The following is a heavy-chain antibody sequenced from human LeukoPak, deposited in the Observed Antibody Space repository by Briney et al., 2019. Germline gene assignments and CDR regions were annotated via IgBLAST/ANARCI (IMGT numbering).Heavy chain of an antibody. J-gene: IGHJ5*02. CDR1: GDSFTSYV. Sequence: GASVKVSCKASGDSFTSYVINWVRQAPGQGLEWMGGILPIFGSAIYAQHFRGRLTITAAESTNTAYMELHRLRSDDTALYYCARAEDQGRYFDWLPGFDPWGQGTLVTVSS. V-gene: IGHV1-69*13. CDR3: ARAEDQGRYFDWLPGFDP. CDR2: ILPIFGSA. D-gene: IGHD3-9*01.